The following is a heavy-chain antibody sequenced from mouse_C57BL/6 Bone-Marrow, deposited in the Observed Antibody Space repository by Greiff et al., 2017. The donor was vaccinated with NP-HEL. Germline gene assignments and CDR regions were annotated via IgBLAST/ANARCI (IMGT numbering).Heavy chain of an antibody. V-gene: IGHV1-77*01. CDR2: IGPGSGST. CDR1: GYTFTDYY. Sequence: LVESGAELVKPGASVKISCKASGYTFTDYYINWVKQRPGQGLEWIGKIGPGSGSTYYNEKFKGKATLTADKSSSTAYMQLSSLTSEDSAVYFCARSITTVVATYWYFDVWGTGTTVTVSS. J-gene: IGHJ1*03. D-gene: IGHD1-1*01. CDR3: ARSITTVVATYWYFDV.